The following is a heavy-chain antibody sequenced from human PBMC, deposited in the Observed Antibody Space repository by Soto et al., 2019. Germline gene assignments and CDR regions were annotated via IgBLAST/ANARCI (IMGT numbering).Heavy chain of an antibody. Sequence: GGSLRLSCAASGFTFTNYWMHWVRQVPGKGLVWVSRIDGIGTGTSYSDSVRGRFTISRDNAKNSLYLQMNSLRVEDTAVYFCSRDVVVGAKALNYWGQGALVTVSS. D-gene: IGHD2-15*01. CDR3: SRDVVVGAKALNY. CDR2: IDGIGTGT. J-gene: IGHJ4*02. V-gene: IGHV3-74*01. CDR1: GFTFTNYW.